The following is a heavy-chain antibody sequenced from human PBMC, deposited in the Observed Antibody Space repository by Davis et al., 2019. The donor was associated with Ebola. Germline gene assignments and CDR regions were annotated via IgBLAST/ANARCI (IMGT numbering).Heavy chain of an antibody. D-gene: IGHD2-2*01. V-gene: IGHV3-53*01. CDR3: ARGLIGTKGDLREGY. J-gene: IGHJ4*02. CDR2: IYSGGST. Sequence: GESLKISCAASGFTVSSNYMSWVRQAPGKGLEWVSVIYSGGSTYYADSVKGRFTISRDNSKNTLYLQMNSLRAEDTAVHYCARGLIGTKGDLREGYWGQGTLVTVSS. CDR1: GFTVSSNY.